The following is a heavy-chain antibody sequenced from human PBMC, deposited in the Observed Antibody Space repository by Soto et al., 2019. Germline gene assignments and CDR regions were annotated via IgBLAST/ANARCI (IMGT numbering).Heavy chain of an antibody. V-gene: IGHV1-69*08. J-gene: IGHJ6*03. CDR1: GGTFSSYT. CDR3: ARDYADDYYMDV. D-gene: IGHD4-17*01. CDR2: IIPILGIA. Sequence: QVQLVQSGAEVKKPGSSVKVSCKASGGTFSSYTISWVRQAPGQGLEWMGRIIPILGIANYAQKFQGRVTITADKATSTAYMELSSLRAEDTAVYYCARDYADDYYMDVWGKGTTVTVS.